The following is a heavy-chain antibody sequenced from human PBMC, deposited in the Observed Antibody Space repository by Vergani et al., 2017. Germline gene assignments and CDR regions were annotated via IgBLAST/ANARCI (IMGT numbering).Heavy chain of an antibody. CDR3: AKVSGSYYDFDY. D-gene: IGHD1-26*01. J-gene: IGHJ4*02. CDR2: IWYDGSNK. CDR1: GFTFSSYG. V-gene: IGHV3-33*06. Sequence: VQLVESGGGLVQPGGSLRLSCAASGFTFSSYGMHWVRQAPGKGLEWVAVIWYDGSNKYYADSVKGRFTISRDNSKNTLYLQMNSLRAEDTAVYYCAKVSGSYYDFDYWGQGTLVTVSS.